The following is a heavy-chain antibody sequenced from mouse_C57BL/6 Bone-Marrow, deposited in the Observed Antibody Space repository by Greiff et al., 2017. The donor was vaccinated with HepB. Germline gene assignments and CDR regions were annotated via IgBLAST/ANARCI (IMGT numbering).Heavy chain of an antibody. CDR2: INPNNGGT. CDR1: GYTFTDYN. D-gene: IGHD1-1*01. CDR3: ARSSYYYGSSPYYAMDY. V-gene: IGHV1-18*01. J-gene: IGHJ4*01. Sequence: VQLQQSGPELVKPGASVKIPCKASGYTFTDYNMDWVKQSHGKSLEWIGDINPNNGGTIYNQKFKGKATLTVDKSSSTAYMELRSLTSEDTAVYYCARSSYYYGSSPYYAMDYWGQGTSVTVSS.